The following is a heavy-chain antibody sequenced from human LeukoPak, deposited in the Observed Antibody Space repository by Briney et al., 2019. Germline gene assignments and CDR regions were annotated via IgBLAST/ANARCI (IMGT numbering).Heavy chain of an antibody. V-gene: IGHV4-59*08. CDR2: TYYTGSA. CDR3: ARPRTVTTNWYFDL. J-gene: IGHJ2*01. D-gene: IGHD4-17*01. CDR1: GGSISNHY. Sequence: SETPSLTCSVSGGSISNHYWSWLRQPPGRGLEWIGYTYYTGSANYNPSLKSRVTISVDTSKNQFSLKLTSVTAADTAVYYCARPRTVTTNWYFDLWGRGTLVTVSS.